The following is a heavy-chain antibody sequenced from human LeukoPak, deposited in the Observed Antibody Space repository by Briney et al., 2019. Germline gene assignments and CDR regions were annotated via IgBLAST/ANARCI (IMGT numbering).Heavy chain of an antibody. Sequence: SVKVSCKASGGTFISYAISWVRQAPGQGLEWMGRIIPIFGTANYAQKFQGRVTITTDESTSTAYMELSSLRSEDTAVYYCATRLRFLESYYFDYWGQGTLVTVSS. CDR2: IIPIFGTA. D-gene: IGHD3-3*01. CDR3: ATRLRFLESYYFDY. J-gene: IGHJ4*02. CDR1: GGTFISYA. V-gene: IGHV1-69*05.